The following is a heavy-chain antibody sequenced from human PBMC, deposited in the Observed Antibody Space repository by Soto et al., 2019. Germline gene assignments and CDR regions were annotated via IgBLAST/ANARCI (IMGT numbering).Heavy chain of an antibody. V-gene: IGHV3-23*01. CDR3: AKDRIVGATTIGVYYFDY. J-gene: IGHJ4*02. Sequence: EVQLLESGGGLVQPGGSLRLSCAASGFTFSSYAMSWVRQAPGRGLEWVSAISGSGGSTYYADSVKGRFTISRDNSKNTLYLQMNSLRAEDTAVYYCAKDRIVGATTIGVYYFDYWGQGTLVTVSS. CDR2: ISGSGGST. CDR1: GFTFSSYA. D-gene: IGHD1-26*01.